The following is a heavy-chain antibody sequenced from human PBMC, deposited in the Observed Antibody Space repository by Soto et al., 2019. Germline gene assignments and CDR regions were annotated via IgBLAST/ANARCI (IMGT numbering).Heavy chain of an antibody. J-gene: IGHJ4*02. CDR1: GFSLTTTGVG. D-gene: IGHD3-22*01. CDR2: GYWNDES. CDR3: AHYDSSGYFSHFDS. Sequence: EYGPTLVNPTQTLTLTCTFSGFSLTTTGVGVGWIRHAPGKALEWLAMGYWNDESRYSPSLKSRLTITQDTSKNQVVLTMTYMDPVDTATYFCAHYDSSGYFSHFDSWGQGTLVTVSS. V-gene: IGHV2-5*01.